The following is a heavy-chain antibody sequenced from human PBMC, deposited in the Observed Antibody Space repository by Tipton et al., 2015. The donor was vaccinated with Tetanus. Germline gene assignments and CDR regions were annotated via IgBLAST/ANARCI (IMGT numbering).Heavy chain of an antibody. D-gene: IGHD3-10*01. CDR2: ISAYNGNT. Sequence: QLVQSGAEVKKPGASVKVSCKAFAYTFTSFSITWGRQAPGQGLGWVGWISAYNGNTNYAQKFEGRVTMTTDTSTTTAYMELRSLTSDDTAVYYCARDRGSVGYSDGLAVWGQGTSVIVSS. CDR1: AYTFTSFS. CDR3: ARDRGSVGYSDGLAV. J-gene: IGHJ6*02. V-gene: IGHV1-18*01.